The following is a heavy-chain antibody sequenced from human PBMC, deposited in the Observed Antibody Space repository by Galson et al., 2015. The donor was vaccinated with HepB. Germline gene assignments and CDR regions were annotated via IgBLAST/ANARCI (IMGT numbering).Heavy chain of an antibody. J-gene: IGHJ4*02. Sequence: SLRLSCAASGFTFSRHSMNCVRQAPGKGLEWVSSISSSSGYIYLADSVKGRFTLSRDNAKNSLYLQMNSLRAEDTAVYYCAREARGIAARPDYWGQGTLVTVSS. CDR3: AREARGIAARPDY. CDR1: GFTFSRHS. D-gene: IGHD6-6*01. CDR2: ISSSSGYI. V-gene: IGHV3-21*01.